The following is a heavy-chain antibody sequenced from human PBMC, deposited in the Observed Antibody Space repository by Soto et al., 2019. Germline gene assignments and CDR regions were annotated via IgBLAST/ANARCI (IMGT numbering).Heavy chain of an antibody. CDR3: ASNSALTTADY. D-gene: IGHD4-4*01. CDR1: GGSFSGYY. J-gene: IGHJ4*02. V-gene: IGHV4-34*01. Sequence: QVQLQQWGAGLLKPSETLSLTCAVYGGSFSGYYWSWIRPPPGKGLEWIGEINHSGSTNYNPSLKSRVTISVDTSKNQFSLKLSSVTAADTAVYYCASNSALTTADYWGQGTLVTVSS. CDR2: INHSGST.